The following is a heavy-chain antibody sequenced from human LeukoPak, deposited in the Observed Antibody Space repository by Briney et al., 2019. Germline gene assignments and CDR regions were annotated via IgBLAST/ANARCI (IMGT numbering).Heavy chain of an antibody. V-gene: IGHV3-66*01. J-gene: IGHJ4*02. Sequence: PGGSLRLSCAASGFTFSSYGMSWVRQAPGKGLEWVSVIYSGGSTYYADSVKGRFTISRDNSKNTLYLQMNSLRAEDTAVYYCASSIGDYWGQGTLVTVSS. D-gene: IGHD3-16*01. CDR2: IYSGGST. CDR1: GFTFSSYG. CDR3: ASSIGDY.